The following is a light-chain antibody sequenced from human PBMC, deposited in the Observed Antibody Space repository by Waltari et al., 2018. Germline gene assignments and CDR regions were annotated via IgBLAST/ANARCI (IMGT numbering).Light chain of an antibody. CDR3: NCRETSANHWV. Sequence: SSELTQDPAVSVALGQTVRITFQGDSLRNFYASWYQQKPRQAPRLVIYDQNYRPSGIPDRFSGSYSGNTATLTITGAQAEDEADDYGNCRETSANHWVFGGGTKLTVL. V-gene: IGLV3-19*01. J-gene: IGLJ3*02. CDR1: SLRNFY. CDR2: DQN.